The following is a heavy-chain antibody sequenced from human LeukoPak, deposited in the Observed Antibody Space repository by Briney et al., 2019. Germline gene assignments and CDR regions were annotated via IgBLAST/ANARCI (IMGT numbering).Heavy chain of an antibody. CDR3: ARVLVDRRWLQQTGYYMDV. Sequence: PGGSLRLSCAASGFTFDDYGMSWVRQAPGKGLEWVSGINWNGGSTGYADSVKGRFTISRDNAKNSLYLQMNSLRAEDTALYYCARVLVDRRWLQQTGYYMDVWGKGTTVTVSS. CDR1: GFTFDDYG. D-gene: IGHD5-24*01. V-gene: IGHV3-20*04. CDR2: INWNGGST. J-gene: IGHJ6*03.